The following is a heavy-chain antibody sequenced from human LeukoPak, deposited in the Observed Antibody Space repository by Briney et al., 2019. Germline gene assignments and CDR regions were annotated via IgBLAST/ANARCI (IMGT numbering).Heavy chain of an antibody. V-gene: IGHV3-7*01. D-gene: IGHD3-10*01. CDR1: GFTFSSYW. Sequence: GGSLRLSCAASGFTFSSYWMSWVRQAPGKGLEWVANIKEDGSEKYYVDSVKGRFTISRDNAKNSLYLQMYSLRAEDTAVYYCARRSMARGVAFDYWGQGTLVTVSS. CDR3: ARRSMARGVAFDY. J-gene: IGHJ4*02. CDR2: IKEDGSEK.